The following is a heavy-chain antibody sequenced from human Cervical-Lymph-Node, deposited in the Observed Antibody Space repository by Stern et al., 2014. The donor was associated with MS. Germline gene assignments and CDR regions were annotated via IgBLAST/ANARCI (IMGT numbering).Heavy chain of an antibody. CDR2: IIPMFGAP. D-gene: IGHD3-10*01. Sequence: QMQLVQSGAEVKKPGSSVRVSCKASGGTFSSFAISWVRQAPGHGLEWMGGIIPMFGAPNYAQKFQGRVTITADASSTAYMDLNSLRSDDTAVYFCASSVGELTPESVWGQGTTVTV. CDR3: ASSVGELTPESV. V-gene: IGHV1-69*01. CDR1: GGTFSSFA. J-gene: IGHJ6*02.